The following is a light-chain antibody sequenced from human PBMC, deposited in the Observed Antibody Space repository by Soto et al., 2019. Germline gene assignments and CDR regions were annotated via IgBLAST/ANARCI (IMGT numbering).Light chain of an antibody. V-gene: IGLV2-14*01. CDR2: EVT. CDR1: TSDVGGYHF. J-gene: IGLJ1*01. Sequence: QSLLTHPASLSGSPGQSITLSCTGTTSDVGGYHFVSWYQQHPGKAPKLMIYEVTNRPSGVSDRFSGSKSGNTASLTISGLQAEDEADYYCYSSTTTSTYVFGSGNKVTVL. CDR3: YSSTTTSTYV.